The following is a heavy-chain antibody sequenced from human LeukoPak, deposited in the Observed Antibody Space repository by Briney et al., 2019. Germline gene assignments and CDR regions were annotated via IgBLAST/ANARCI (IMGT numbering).Heavy chain of an antibody. Sequence: GGSLRLSCAASGFTFSSYWMSWVRQAPGKGLEWVANIKQDGSEKYYVDSVKGRFTISRDNAKNSLYLQMNSLRAEDTAVYYCARAYSIYYYYYMDVWGKGTTVTVSS. J-gene: IGHJ6*03. V-gene: IGHV3-7*01. D-gene: IGHD3-3*02. CDR1: GFTFSSYW. CDR3: ARAYSIYYYYYMDV. CDR2: IKQDGSEK.